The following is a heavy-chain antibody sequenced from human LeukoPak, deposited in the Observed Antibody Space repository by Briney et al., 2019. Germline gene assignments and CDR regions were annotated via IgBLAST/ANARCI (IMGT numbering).Heavy chain of an antibody. J-gene: IGHJ4*02. CDR2: ISTNGGST. CDR3: VLGSSGFLAPGYFDS. V-gene: IGHV3-64D*09. CDR1: AFTFSSYA. D-gene: IGHD3-22*01. Sequence: GGSLRLSCSASAFTFSSYAMHWVRQAPGKGLQYVLGISTNGGSTYYADSVKGRFSISRDNSKNTLYLQMSSLRAEDTAVYYCVLGSSGFLAPGYFDSWGQGTLVTVSS.